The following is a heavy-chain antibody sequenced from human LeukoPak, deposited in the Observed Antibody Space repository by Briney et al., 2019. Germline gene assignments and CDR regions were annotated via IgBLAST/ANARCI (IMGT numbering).Heavy chain of an antibody. CDR3: ARATHIVVVTAPYYFDY. CDR2: ISAYNGNT. V-gene: IGHV1-18*01. CDR1: GYTFTSYG. Sequence: GASVKVSCKASGYTFTSYGISWVRQAPGQGLEWMGWISAYNGNTNYAQKLQGRVTMTTETSTSTAYMELRSLRSDDTAVYYCARATHIVVVTAPYYFDYWGQGTLVTVSS. D-gene: IGHD2-21*02. J-gene: IGHJ4*02.